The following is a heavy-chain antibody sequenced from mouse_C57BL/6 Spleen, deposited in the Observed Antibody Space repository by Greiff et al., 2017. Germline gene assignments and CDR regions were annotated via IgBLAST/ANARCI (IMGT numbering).Heavy chain of an antibody. CDR1: GYTFTSYW. V-gene: IGHV1-69*01. D-gene: IGHD1-1*01. J-gene: IGHJ3*01. CDR3: ARGKYYGSSPAWFAY. Sequence: QVQLQQPGAELVMPGASVKLSCKASGYTFTSYWMHWVKQRPGQGLEWIGEIDPSDSYTNYNQKFKGKSTLTVDKSSSTAYMQLSSLTSEDSAVYYCARGKYYGSSPAWFAYWGQGTLVTVSA. CDR2: IDPSDSYT.